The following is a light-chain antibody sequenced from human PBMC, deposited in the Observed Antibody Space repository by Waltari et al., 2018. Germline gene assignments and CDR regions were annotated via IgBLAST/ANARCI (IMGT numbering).Light chain of an antibody. Sequence: SALTQPASVSGSPGQSITLSCTESSSAVADYPLLSWYHHHPGGAPKLLIYEVSKRPSGVSSRFSGSKSGKTASLTISGLQAEDEGDYYCCAFAGYGVYVFGSGTHVAVL. CDR1: SSAVADYPL. CDR2: EVS. J-gene: IGLJ1*01. V-gene: IGLV2-23*02. CDR3: CAFAGYGVYV.